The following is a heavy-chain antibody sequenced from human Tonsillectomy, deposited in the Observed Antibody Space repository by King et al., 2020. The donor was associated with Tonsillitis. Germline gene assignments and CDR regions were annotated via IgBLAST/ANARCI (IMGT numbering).Heavy chain of an antibody. D-gene: IGHD6-19*01. J-gene: IGHJ6*02. Sequence: VQLVESGGGLVQPGGSWSLPGAASGLPLSSKARGWFRKPQGKGRNWVPAIRGRGVSNYTEDPGRAGLTFSRDNSKNTLYLQRNSLRAEDTAVYYCAKGLLSGWYGGNLVSPGYYYYGMDVWGQGTTVTVSS. CDR3: AKGLLSGWYGGNLVSPGYYYYGMDV. V-gene: IGHV3-23*04. CDR2: IRGRGVSN. CDR1: GLPLSSKA.